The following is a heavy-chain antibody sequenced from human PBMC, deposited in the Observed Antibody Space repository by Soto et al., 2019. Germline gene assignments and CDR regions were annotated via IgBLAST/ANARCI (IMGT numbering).Heavy chain of an antibody. CDR1: GFTFSSYS. CDR2: ISSSSSYI. D-gene: IGHD5-18*01. Sequence: PGGSLRLSCAASGFTFSSYSMNWVRQAPGKGLEWVSSISSSSSYIYYADSVKGRFTISRDNAKNSLYLQMNSLRAEDTAVYYCARDQRVRWLQPGAFDIWGQGTMVTVSS. J-gene: IGHJ3*02. CDR3: ARDQRVRWLQPGAFDI. V-gene: IGHV3-21*01.